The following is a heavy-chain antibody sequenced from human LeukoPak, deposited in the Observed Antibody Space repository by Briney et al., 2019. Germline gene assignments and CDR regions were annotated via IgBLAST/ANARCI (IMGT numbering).Heavy chain of an antibody. CDR1: GGSFSGYY. CDR2: VNHSGST. D-gene: IGHD2-15*01. J-gene: IGHJ4*02. CDR3: ARGGVYCSGSSCYVYDY. V-gene: IGHV4-34*01. Sequence: SETLSLTCAVYGGSFSGYYWSWMRQPPGKGLEWIGEVNHSGSTNYNPSLKSRVTISVDTSKNQFSLKLSSVTAADTAVYYCARGGVYCSGSSCYVYDYWGQGTLVTVSS.